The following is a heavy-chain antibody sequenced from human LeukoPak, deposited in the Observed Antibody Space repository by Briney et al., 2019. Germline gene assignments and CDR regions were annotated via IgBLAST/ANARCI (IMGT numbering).Heavy chain of an antibody. D-gene: IGHD5-18*01. Sequence: ASVKISCKASGYTFTDYYMHWVQQAPGKGLEWMGRVDPEDGETIYAEKFQGRVTITADASTDTAYMELSSLRSEDTAVYYCATEEIQLWFYYFDYWGQGTLVTVSS. V-gene: IGHV1-69-2*01. CDR1: GYTFTDYY. J-gene: IGHJ4*02. CDR3: ATEEIQLWFYYFDY. CDR2: VDPEDGET.